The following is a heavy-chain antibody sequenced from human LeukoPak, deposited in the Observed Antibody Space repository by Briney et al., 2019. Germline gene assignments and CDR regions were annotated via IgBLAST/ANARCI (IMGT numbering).Heavy chain of an antibody. Sequence: GSLRLSCAASGFTFSSYGMHWVRQAPGKGLEWVAVISYDGSNKYYADSVKGRFTISRGNSKNTLYLQMNSLRAEDTAVYYCANSRNPTVTTFAFDYWGQGTLVTVSS. CDR2: ISYDGSNK. D-gene: IGHD4-17*01. CDR3: ANSRNPTVTTFAFDY. CDR1: GFTFSSYG. V-gene: IGHV3-30*18. J-gene: IGHJ4*02.